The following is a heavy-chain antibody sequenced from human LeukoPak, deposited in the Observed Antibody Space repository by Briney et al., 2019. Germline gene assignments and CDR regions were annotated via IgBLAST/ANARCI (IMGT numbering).Heavy chain of an antibody. J-gene: IGHJ6*03. D-gene: IGHD2-2*01. CDR1: GGTFSSYA. Sequence: ASVKVSCKASGGTFSSYAISWVRQAPGQGLEWMGGIIPIFGTANYAQKFQGRVTITTDESTSTAYMELSSLRSEDTAVYYCARAAPYCSGTSCPRYYYYYMDVWGKGATVTVSS. CDR2: IIPIFGTA. CDR3: ARAAPYCSGTSCPRYYYYYMDV. V-gene: IGHV1-69*05.